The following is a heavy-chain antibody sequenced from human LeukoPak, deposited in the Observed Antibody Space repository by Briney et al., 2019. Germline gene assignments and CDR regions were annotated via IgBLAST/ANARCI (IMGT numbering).Heavy chain of an antibody. CDR3: ARLSSDWWTLDY. V-gene: IGHV4-61*05. CDR2: IYYSGST. Sequence: SGPTLVKPTQTLTLTCTFSGFSLSTSGVGVGWIRQPPGKGLEWIGYIYYSGSTNSNPSLKSRVTISVDTSKNQFSLKLSSVTAADTAVYYCARLSSDWWTLDYWGQGTLVTVSS. D-gene: IGHD6-19*01. CDR1: GFSLSTSGVG. J-gene: IGHJ4*02.